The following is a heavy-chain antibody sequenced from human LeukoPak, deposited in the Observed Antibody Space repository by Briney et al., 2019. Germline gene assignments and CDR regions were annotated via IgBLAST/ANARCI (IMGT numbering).Heavy chain of an antibody. Sequence: PGGSLRPSCAASGFTFSSYSMNWVRQAPGKGLEWVSSISSSSSYIYYADSVKGRFTISRDNAKNSLYLQMNSLRAEDTAVYYCARLGSSSWDYYYYYMDVWGKGTTVTVSS. CDR3: ARLGSSSWDYYYYYMDV. D-gene: IGHD6-13*01. J-gene: IGHJ6*03. CDR2: ISSSSSYI. V-gene: IGHV3-21*01. CDR1: GFTFSSYS.